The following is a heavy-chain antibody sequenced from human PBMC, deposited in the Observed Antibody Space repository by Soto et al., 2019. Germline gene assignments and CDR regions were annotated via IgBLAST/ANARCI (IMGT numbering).Heavy chain of an antibody. V-gene: IGHV3-23*01. CDR3: ATGGYSYGWGY. CDR2: ISGSGGST. Sequence: PGGSLRLSCAASGFTFSSYAMSWVRQAPGKGLEWVSAISGSGGSTYYADSVKGRFTVSRDNAKNTLYLKMNSLSADDTAVYYCATGGYSYGWGYWGQGTLVTVSS. CDR1: GFTFSSYA. D-gene: IGHD5-18*01. J-gene: IGHJ4*02.